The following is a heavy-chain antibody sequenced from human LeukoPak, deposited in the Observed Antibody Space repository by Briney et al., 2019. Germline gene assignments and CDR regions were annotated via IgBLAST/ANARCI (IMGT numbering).Heavy chain of an antibody. V-gene: IGHV4-4*07. Sequence: SETLSLTCTVSGGSISPYYWSWIRQPAGKGLEWIGRIYTSGNSNYNPSLKSRVTISVDTSKNQFSLKLASVTAPDTAVYYCARAGHGSGSSVDYWGQGTLVTVSS. D-gene: IGHD3-10*01. J-gene: IGHJ4*02. CDR1: GGSISPYY. CDR3: ARAGHGSGSSVDY. CDR2: IYTSGNS.